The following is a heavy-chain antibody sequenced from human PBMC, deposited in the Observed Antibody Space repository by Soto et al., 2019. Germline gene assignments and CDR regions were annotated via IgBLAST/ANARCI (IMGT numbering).Heavy chain of an antibody. V-gene: IGHV1-69*06. CDR1: GGTFSSYA. Sequence: QVQLVQSGAEVKKPGSSVKVSCKASGGTFSSYAISWVRQAPGQGLEWMGGIIPIFGTANYAQKFQGRVTITADKSTSTAYMELSSLRSAYTAVYYCARVQYDSSRYSNFDYWGQGTLFTVSS. CDR3: ARVQYDSSRYSNFDY. D-gene: IGHD3-22*01. CDR2: IIPIFGTA. J-gene: IGHJ4*02.